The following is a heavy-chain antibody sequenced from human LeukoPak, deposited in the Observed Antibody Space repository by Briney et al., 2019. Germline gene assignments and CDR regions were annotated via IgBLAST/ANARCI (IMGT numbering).Heavy chain of an antibody. V-gene: IGHV4-34*01. J-gene: IGHJ5*02. CDR1: GGSFSGYY. CDR3: ARGLGIAARRNWFDP. CDR2: INHSGST. Sequence: SETLSLTCAVYGGSFSGYYWSWIRQPPGKGLEWIGEINHSGSTNYNPSPKSRVTISVDTSRNQFSLKLSSVTAADTAVYYCARGLGIAARRNWFDPWGQGTLVTVSS. D-gene: IGHD6-6*01.